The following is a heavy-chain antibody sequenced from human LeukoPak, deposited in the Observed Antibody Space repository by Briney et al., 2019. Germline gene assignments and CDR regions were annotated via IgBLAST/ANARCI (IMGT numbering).Heavy chain of an antibody. J-gene: IGHJ4*02. D-gene: IGHD1-26*01. Sequence: GGSLRLSCAASGFTFTHYCMSWVRQAPGKGLEWVANIKQDESEKDYVDSVKGRFTISRDNAKNSLYLQMNSLRAEGTAVYYCARGGARYFDYWGQGALVTVSS. CDR2: IKQDESEK. V-gene: IGHV3-7*01. CDR3: ARGGARYFDY. CDR1: GFTFTHYC.